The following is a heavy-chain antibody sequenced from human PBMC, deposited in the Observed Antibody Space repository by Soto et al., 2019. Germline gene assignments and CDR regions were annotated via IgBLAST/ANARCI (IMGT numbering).Heavy chain of an antibody. CDR2: ISGSGGNT. V-gene: IGHV3-23*01. CDR1: GFTFSSYA. CDR3: AKVRGRCSSTSCYRFDY. J-gene: IGHJ4*02. D-gene: IGHD2-2*01. Sequence: EVQLLESGGGLVQPGGSLRLSCAASGFTFSSYAMSWVRQAPGKGLEWVSAISGSGGNTYYADSVKGRFTISRDNSKNTLYLQMNSLRAEDTAVYYCAKVRGRCSSTSCYRFDYWGQGTLVTVSS.